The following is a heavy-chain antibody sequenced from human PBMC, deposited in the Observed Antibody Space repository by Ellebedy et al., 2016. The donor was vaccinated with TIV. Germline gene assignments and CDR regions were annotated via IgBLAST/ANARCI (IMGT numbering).Heavy chain of an antibody. CDR3: ARLLGEMKYYYGLDV. CDR1: GFTLSSYW. D-gene: IGHD3-10*01. V-gene: IGHV3-74*01. CDR2: VHKDGSGA. Sequence: GESLKISCAASGFTLSSYWMHWVRQAPGKGLVWVSRVHKDGSGANYADSVKGRFTISRDNSKNTLYLQMNSLRAEDTAVYYCARLLGEMKYYYGLDVWGQGTTVTVSS. J-gene: IGHJ6*02.